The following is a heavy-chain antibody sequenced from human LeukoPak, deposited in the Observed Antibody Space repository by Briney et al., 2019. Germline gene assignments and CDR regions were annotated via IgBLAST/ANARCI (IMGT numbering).Heavy chain of an antibody. CDR3: ARATWPLTAVFDY. Sequence: SETLSLTCTVSGGSISSYYWSWIRQPPGKGLEWIGYIYYSGSTSYNPSLKSRLTISLDTSKNQFSLKLSSVTAADTAVYYCARATWPLTAVFDYWGQGILVAVSS. CDR2: IYYSGST. D-gene: IGHD5-24*01. CDR1: GGSISSYY. V-gene: IGHV4-59*12. J-gene: IGHJ4*02.